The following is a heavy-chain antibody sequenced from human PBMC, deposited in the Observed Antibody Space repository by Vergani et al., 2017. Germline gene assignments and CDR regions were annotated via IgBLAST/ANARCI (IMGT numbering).Heavy chain of an antibody. V-gene: IGHV3-9*02. CDR3: ARVQEWELFTDY. CDR2: ISWNSGSR. D-gene: IGHD1-26*01. Sequence: EVQLVESGGGLVQLGRSLRLSCAASGFTSEDYAMNWVRQAPGKGLEWVSGISWNSGSRGYADSVKGRFTISRDNAKNSLYLQMNSPRAAVTAVYYCARVQEWELFTDYWGQGTLVTVSS. J-gene: IGHJ4*02. CDR1: GFTSEDYA.